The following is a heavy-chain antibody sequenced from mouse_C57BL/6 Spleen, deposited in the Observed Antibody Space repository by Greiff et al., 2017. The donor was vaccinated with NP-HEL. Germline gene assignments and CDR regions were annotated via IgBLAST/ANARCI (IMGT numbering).Heavy chain of an antibody. Sequence: EVQLQQSGPELVKPGASVKIPCKASGYTFTDYNMDWVKQSHGKSLEWIGDINPNNGGTIYNQKFKGKATLTVDKSSSTAYLELHSLTSEDTAVYYCARWGDGYDYYYARDYWGQGTSGTVSS. CDR1: GYTFTDYN. CDR2: INPNNGGT. CDR3: ARWGDGYDYYYARDY. J-gene: IGHJ4*01. D-gene: IGHD2-2*01. V-gene: IGHV1-18*01.